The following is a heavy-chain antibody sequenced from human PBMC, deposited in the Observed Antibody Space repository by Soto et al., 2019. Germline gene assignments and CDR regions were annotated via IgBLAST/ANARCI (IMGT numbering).Heavy chain of an antibody. CDR3: AREAGVTLDN. V-gene: IGHV3-30-3*01. CDR1: GFSFSWYT. Sequence: QVQLVESGGGVVQPGRSLRLSCATSGFSFSWYTMHWVRLAPGKGLEWVALISKDGSNKYYADSVKGRFSISRDNSKNTLYLQMDSLRPEDRALYYCAREAGVTLDNWGQGTLVTVSS. D-gene: IGHD3-3*01. J-gene: IGHJ4*02. CDR2: ISKDGSNK.